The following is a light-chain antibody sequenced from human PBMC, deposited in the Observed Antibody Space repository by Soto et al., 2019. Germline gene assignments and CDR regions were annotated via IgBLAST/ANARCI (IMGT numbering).Light chain of an antibody. V-gene: IGLV2-14*01. CDR2: GVS. J-gene: IGLJ2*01. CDR3: SSYTSSSPLV. CDR1: SSDVGGYNY. Sequence: QSALTQPASVSGSPGQSITISCTGTSSDVGGYNYVSWYQQHPGQAPKLMIYGVSNRPSGVSTRFSGSKSGNTASLTISGLQAEDEAEYYCSSYTSSSPLVFGGGTKLTVL.